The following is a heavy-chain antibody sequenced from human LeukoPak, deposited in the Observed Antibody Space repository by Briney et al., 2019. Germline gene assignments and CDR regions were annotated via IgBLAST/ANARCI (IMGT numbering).Heavy chain of an antibody. J-gene: IGHJ4*02. D-gene: IGHD5-18*01. CDR2: ISGSGGST. CDR1: GFTFSSYG. V-gene: IGHV3-23*01. Sequence: GGSLRLSCAASGFTFSSYGMSWVRQAPGKGLEWVSAISGSGGSTYYADSVEGRFTISRDNSKNTLYLQMNSLRAEDTAVYYCAKVDTAMGVGGPFDYWGQGTLVTVSS. CDR3: AKVDTAMGVGGPFDY.